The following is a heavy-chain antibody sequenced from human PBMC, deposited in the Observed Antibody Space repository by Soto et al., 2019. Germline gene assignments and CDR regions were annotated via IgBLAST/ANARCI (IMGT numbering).Heavy chain of an antibody. CDR3: AKGAGWATIGYYYYYMDV. CDR2: ISGSGGST. J-gene: IGHJ6*03. V-gene: IGHV3-23*01. Sequence: EVQLLESGGSLVQPGGSLRLSCAASGFTFNSYAMSWVRQAPRKGLEWVSSISGSGGSTYYADSVKGRFTISRDNSKNTLYLQMNSLRAEDTAVYYCAKGAGWATIGYYYYYMDVWGKGTTVTVSS. D-gene: IGHD5-12*01. CDR1: GFTFNSYA.